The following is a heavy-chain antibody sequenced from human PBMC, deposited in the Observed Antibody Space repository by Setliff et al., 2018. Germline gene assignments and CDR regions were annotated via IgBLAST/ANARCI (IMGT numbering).Heavy chain of an antibody. Sequence: HPGGSLRLSCVASGFTFKNYGMHWVRQAPGKGLEWVAVIWYDGNNKDHADSVKGRFTISRDISKDTLYLQMNSLRAEDTAVYYCARVGLSGTSGYYYYMDVWGKGTTVTVS. CDR1: GFTFKNYG. J-gene: IGHJ6*03. V-gene: IGHV3-33*01. CDR3: ARVGLSGTSGYYYYMDV. CDR2: IWYDGNNK. D-gene: IGHD1-20*01.